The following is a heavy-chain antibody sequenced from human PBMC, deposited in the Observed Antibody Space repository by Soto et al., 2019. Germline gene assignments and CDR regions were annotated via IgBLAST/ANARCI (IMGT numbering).Heavy chain of an antibody. CDR1: GFTFSSYA. CDR2: ISGSGGNT. V-gene: IGHV3-23*01. D-gene: IGHD6-6*01. CDR3: AKSITARPFDY. J-gene: IGHJ4*02. Sequence: PGGSMRLSCTASGFTFSSYAMSWVRQAPGKGLEWVSAISGSGGNTYYADSVKGRFTISRDNSKNTLYLQMNSLRAEDTAVYYCAKSITARPFDYWGQGALVTVSS.